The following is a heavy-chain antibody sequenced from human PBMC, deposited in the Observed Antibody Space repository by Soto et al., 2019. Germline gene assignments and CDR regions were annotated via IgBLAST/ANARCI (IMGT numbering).Heavy chain of an antibody. Sequence: EVRLLESGGGLVQPGGPLRLSCAASGFTFSSYAMSWVRQAPGKGLEWVSTIIGSGGSANYADCVKGRFTISRDSSKNTLYLQMNSLRADDPAVYYCARHILITVLGYYYGMDVWGQGTTVTVSS. CDR1: GFTFSSYA. CDR3: ARHILITVLGYYYGMDV. CDR2: IIGSGGSA. V-gene: IGHV3-23*01. J-gene: IGHJ6*01. D-gene: IGHD3-16*01.